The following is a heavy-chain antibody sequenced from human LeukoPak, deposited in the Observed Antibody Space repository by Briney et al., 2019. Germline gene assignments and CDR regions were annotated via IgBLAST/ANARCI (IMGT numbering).Heavy chain of an antibody. J-gene: IGHJ4*02. CDR3: ARGKDDYGGALFPNDY. V-gene: IGHV3-30*04. Sequence: GGSLRLSCAASGFTFSSYAMHWVRQAPGKGLERVAVISYDGNNKYYADSVKGRFTISRDNSKNTLYLQMNSLRVEDTAVYYCARGKDDYGGALFPNDYWGQGTLVTVSS. CDR2: ISYDGNNK. D-gene: IGHD4-23*01. CDR1: GFTFSSYA.